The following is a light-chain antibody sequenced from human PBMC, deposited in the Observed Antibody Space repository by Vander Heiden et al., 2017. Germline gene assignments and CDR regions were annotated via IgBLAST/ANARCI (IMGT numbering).Light chain of an antibody. CDR1: SSNLGAGYD. Sequence: QPVLTQPPSVSGAPGQRVPLSCTGSSSNLGAGYDVHWYQRLPGTAPKLHIYDNSNRPSGVPDRFSGSKSGTSASLAITGLQAEDEADYYCQSYDSSLSGYVFGTGTKVTVL. J-gene: IGLJ1*01. V-gene: IGLV1-40*01. CDR3: QSYDSSLSGYV. CDR2: DNS.